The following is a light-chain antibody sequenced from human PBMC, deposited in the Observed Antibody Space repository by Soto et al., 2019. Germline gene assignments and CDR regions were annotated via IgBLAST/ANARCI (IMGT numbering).Light chain of an antibody. V-gene: IGKV1-27*01. Sequence: DIQMTQSPSCLSASVGDGVTITCRARLSISNYLAWYQQKPGKTPNRPIYAASTSQAGVPSRFRGSGSGTDFTLTISSLQPEDVAAYYCQKYNSAPLTFGGVTKVDIK. CDR1: LSISNY. CDR2: AAS. J-gene: IGKJ4*01. CDR3: QKYNSAPLT.